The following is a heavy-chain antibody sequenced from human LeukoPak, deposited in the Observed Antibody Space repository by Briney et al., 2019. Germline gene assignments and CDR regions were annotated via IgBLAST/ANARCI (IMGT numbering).Heavy chain of an antibody. V-gene: IGHV4-39*07. CDR1: GGSISTSSYY. D-gene: IGHD2/OR15-2a*01. CDR2: IHYSGST. CDR3: ARDNYVPDY. J-gene: IGHJ4*02. Sequence: SETLSLTCTVSGGSISTSSYYWGWIRQPPGKGLEWIGSIHYSGSTYYNPSLKSRVTMSVDTSKNQFSLKLSSVTAADTAVYYCARDNYVPDYWGQGTLVTVSS.